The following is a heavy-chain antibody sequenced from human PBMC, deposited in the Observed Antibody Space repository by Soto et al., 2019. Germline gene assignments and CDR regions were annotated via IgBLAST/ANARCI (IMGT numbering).Heavy chain of an antibody. D-gene: IGHD1-1*01. CDR2: ISAHNGNT. V-gene: IGHV1-18*01. CDR1: GYIFTTYG. J-gene: IGHJ4*02. Sequence: QVHLVQSGAEVKKPGASVKVSCKGSGYIFTTYGITWVRQAPGQGLEWMGWISAHNGNTNYAQKLQGRVTVNRDTSTSTAYMELRNLRSDDTAVDYCARGRYGDYWGQGALVTVSS. CDR3: ARGRYGDY.